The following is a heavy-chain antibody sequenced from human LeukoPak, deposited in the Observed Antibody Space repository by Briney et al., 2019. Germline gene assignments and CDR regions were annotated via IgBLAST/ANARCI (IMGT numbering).Heavy chain of an antibody. D-gene: IGHD5-24*01. J-gene: IGHJ6*03. CDR1: GYTFTSYG. Sequence: SVKVSCKASGYTFTSYGISWVRQAPGQGLEWMGGIIPIFGTANYAQKFQGRVTITADESTSTAYMELSSLRSEDTAVYYCARDGDGYNHGAYYYYMDVWGKGTTVTISS. CDR2: IIPIFGTA. CDR3: ARDGDGYNHGAYYYYMDV. V-gene: IGHV1-69*13.